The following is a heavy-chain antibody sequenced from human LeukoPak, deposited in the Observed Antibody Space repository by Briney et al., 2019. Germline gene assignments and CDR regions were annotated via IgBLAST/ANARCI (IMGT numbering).Heavy chain of an antibody. CDR1: GGTFSSYA. J-gene: IGHJ4*02. Sequence: ASVKVSCKASGGTFSSYAISWVRQAPGQGLEWMGGIIPIFGTANYAQKFQGRVTITADESTSTAYMELSSLRSEDTAVYYCASPYYDILTGYRWPGLFDYRGQGTLVTVSS. CDR3: ASPYYDILTGYRWPGLFDY. CDR2: IIPIFGTA. V-gene: IGHV1-69*13. D-gene: IGHD3-9*01.